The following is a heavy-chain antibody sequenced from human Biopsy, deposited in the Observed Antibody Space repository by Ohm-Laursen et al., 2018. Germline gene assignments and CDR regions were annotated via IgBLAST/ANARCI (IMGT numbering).Heavy chain of an antibody. CDR1: GFTFSDYY. Sequence: SLRLSCTASGFTFSDYYMYWIRQAPGKGLEWVSFITNTGRTVYADSVKGRFTISRDNADNSLHLQMKSLRAEDTAVYYCARELGNGMDVWGQGTPVTVSS. J-gene: IGHJ6*02. CDR2: ITNTGRTV. CDR3: ARELGNGMDV. V-gene: IGHV3-11*01.